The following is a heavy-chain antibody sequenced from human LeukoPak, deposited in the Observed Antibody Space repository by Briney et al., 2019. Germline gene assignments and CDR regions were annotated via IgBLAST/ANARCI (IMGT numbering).Heavy chain of an antibody. D-gene: IGHD1-1*01. J-gene: IGHJ4*02. CDR1: GGSISSSSYY. V-gene: IGHV4-39*01. CDR2: MYYSGST. Sequence: SSETLSPTCTVSGGSISSSSYYWGWIRQPPGKGLEWIGSMYYSGSTYYTPSLKSRVTISLDTSKNQFSLKLSSVTAADTAVYYCASQYRPENEFDYWGQGTLVTVSS. CDR3: ASQYRPENEFDY.